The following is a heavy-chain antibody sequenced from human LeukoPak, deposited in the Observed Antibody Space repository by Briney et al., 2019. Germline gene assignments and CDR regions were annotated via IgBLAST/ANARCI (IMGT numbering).Heavy chain of an antibody. CDR2: INHSGST. V-gene: IGHV4-34*01. D-gene: IGHD3-10*01. CDR3: ARDYGSGSPLDY. J-gene: IGHJ4*02. Sequence: SETLSLTCAVYGESFSGYYWSWLRQPPGKGLEWIGEINHSGSTNYNPSLKSRVTISVDTSKNQFSLRLSSVTAADTAVYYCARDYGSGSPLDYWGQGTLVTVSS. CDR1: GESFSGYY.